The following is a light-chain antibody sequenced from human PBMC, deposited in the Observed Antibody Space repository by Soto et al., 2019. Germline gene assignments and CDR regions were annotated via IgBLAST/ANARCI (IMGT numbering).Light chain of an antibody. J-gene: IGKJ1*01. CDR1: QNIRSR. CDR3: QRYHSYWT. V-gene: IGKV1-5*01. Sequence: DFQMTQSPSTLSASVGDRVTITCRASQNIRSRLAWIQQKPGKAPKLLIYDASSLESGVPQRFSGSGSGTEFILTISSQQTDDFSTYCCQRYHSYWTFGQGTKVE. CDR2: DAS.